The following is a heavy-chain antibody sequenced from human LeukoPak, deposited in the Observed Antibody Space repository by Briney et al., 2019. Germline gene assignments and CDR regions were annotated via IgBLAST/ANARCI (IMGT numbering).Heavy chain of an antibody. V-gene: IGHV3-33*01. CDR3: AREDSSGAFDI. CDR2: VWYDESNK. J-gene: IGHJ3*02. Sequence: PGGSLRLSCAASGFTFRIYDMHWVRQAPGKGLEWVAVVWYDESNKYYVDSVKGRFTISRDNSKNTLYLQMNSLRVEDTALYYCAREDSSGAFDIWGQGTMVTVSS. CDR1: GFTFRIYD. D-gene: IGHD3-22*01.